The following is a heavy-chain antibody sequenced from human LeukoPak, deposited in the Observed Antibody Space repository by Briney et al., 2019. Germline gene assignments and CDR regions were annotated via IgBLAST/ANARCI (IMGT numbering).Heavy chain of an antibody. CDR1: GFTVSSNY. CDR2: IYSGGST. D-gene: IGHD3-3*01. Sequence: PGGSLRLSCAASGFTVSSNYMSWVRQAPGKGLEWVSVIYSGGSTYYADSVKGRFTISRHNSKNTLYLQMNSLRAEDTAVYYCARGIGSQLRSGWFDPWGQGTLVTVSS. V-gene: IGHV3-53*01. CDR3: ARGIGSQLRSGWFDP. J-gene: IGHJ5*02.